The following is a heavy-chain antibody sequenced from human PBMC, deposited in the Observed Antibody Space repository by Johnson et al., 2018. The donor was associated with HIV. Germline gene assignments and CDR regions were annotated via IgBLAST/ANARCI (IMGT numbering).Heavy chain of an antibody. Sequence: QVQLVESGGGVVQPGGSLRLSCAASGFTFSTYGMHWVRQAPGKGLEWVAVMYYDGSNKYYADSVKGRFTISRDNSKNTLFLQMNSLRAEDTAVYYCAKDRGITMIVVAYDAFDIWGQGTMVTVSS. CDR2: MYYDGSNK. D-gene: IGHD3-22*01. V-gene: IGHV3-33*06. CDR3: AKDRGITMIVVAYDAFDI. J-gene: IGHJ3*02. CDR1: GFTFSTYG.